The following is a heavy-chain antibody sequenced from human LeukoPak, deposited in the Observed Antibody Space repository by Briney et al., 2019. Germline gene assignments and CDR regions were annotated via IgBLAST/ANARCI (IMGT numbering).Heavy chain of an antibody. CDR3: ASGSGYFFDY. J-gene: IGHJ4*02. D-gene: IGHD1-14*01. CDR1: GASIRRTSYY. V-gene: IGHV4-39*01. CDR2: IYNSGSA. Sequence: SETLSLTCTVSGASIRRTSYYWGWIRQPPGKGLGWIGTIYNSGSAYYNPSLKSRVTISVDTSKNQFSLKVSSVTAADTAVYYCASGSGYFFDYWGQGTLVTVSS.